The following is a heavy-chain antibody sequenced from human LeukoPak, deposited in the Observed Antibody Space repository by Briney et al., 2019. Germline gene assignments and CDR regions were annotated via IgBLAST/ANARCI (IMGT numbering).Heavy chain of an antibody. J-gene: IGHJ5*02. CDR2: ISRSSSYI. D-gene: IGHD1-1*01. V-gene: IGHV3-21*06. Sequence: GGSLRLSCAASGFTFSTYSMNWVRQAPGKGLEWVSSISRSSSYIYYADSVKGRFTISRDNAKNLLYLQMNSLRVEDTAIYYCARDAGGRTQREGWFDPWGQGTLVTVSS. CDR3: ARDAGGRTQREGWFDP. CDR1: GFTFSTYS.